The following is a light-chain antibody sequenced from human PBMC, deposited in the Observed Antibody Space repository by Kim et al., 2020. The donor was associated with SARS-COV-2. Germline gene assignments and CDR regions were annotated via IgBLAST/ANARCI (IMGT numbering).Light chain of an antibody. CDR1: GGNDRSNK. CDR3: GAWEDSLNGHVV. CDR2: CND. Sequence: RGNSSGSGSGGNDRSNKVNKYQQQPGTAPKLLIYCNDRRPPGGTDGFSGCKSGTSASLAISGLQSEEEDDYYCGAWEDSLNGHVVFGGGTQLTVL. V-gene: IGLV1-44*01. J-gene: IGLJ2*01.